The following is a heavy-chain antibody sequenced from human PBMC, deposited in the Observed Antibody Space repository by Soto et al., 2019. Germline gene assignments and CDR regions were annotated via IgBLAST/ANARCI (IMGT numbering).Heavy chain of an antibody. Sequence: GESLKISCQASGYSFSYYWIWWVRQMPGKGLEWIGIIYPGDSDTRYSPSFQGQVTISADKSTNTAYLQWSSLKASDSAMYYCAKRGAISISAAANNWFDPWGQGTLVTVSS. CDR2: IYPGDSDT. CDR1: GYSFSYYW. V-gene: IGHV5-51*01. D-gene: IGHD6-25*01. J-gene: IGHJ5*02. CDR3: AKRGAISISAAANNWFDP.